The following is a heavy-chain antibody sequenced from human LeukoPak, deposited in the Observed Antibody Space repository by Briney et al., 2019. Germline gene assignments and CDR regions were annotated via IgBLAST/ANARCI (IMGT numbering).Heavy chain of an antibody. Sequence: PGGSLRLSCAASGFTFSDYFMSWIRQAPGKGLEWVSYISSSGSTIYYADSVKGRFTISRDNAKNSLHLQMNSLRAEDTAVYYCARVNAAEDSDYWGQGTLVTVSS. CDR2: ISSSGSTI. CDR3: ARVNAAEDSDY. V-gene: IGHV3-11*01. J-gene: IGHJ4*02. D-gene: IGHD6-25*01. CDR1: GFTFSDYF.